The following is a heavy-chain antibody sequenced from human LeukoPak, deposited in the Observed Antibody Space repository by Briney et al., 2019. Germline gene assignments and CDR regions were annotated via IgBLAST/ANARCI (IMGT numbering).Heavy chain of an antibody. V-gene: IGHV4-59*01. CDR1: GGSISSYY. CDR2: IYYSGSN. D-gene: IGHD6-19*01. Sequence: SETLSLTCTVSGGSISSYYWSWIRQPPGKGLEWIGYIYYSGSNNYNPSLKSRVTISVDTSKNQFSLKLSSVTAADTAVYYCARQWTHDAFDIWGQGTMVTVSS. J-gene: IGHJ3*02. CDR3: ARQWTHDAFDI.